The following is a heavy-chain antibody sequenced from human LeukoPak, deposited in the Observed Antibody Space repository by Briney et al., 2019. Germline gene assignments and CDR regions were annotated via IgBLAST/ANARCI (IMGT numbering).Heavy chain of an antibody. CDR3: ARDETTGVLHFDY. V-gene: IGHV3-74*01. D-gene: IGHD4-11*01. CDR2: INSDGSSI. J-gene: IGHJ4*02. Sequence: PGGSLRLSCAASGFTFSSHWMHWVRQAPGKGLVWVSRINSDGSSISYADSVKGRFTISRDNAKNTLYLQMNSLRAEDTAVYYCARDETTGVLHFDYWGQGTLVTVSS. CDR1: GFTFSSHW.